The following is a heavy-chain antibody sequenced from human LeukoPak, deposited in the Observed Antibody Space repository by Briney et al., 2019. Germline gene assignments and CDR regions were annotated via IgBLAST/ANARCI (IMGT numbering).Heavy chain of an antibody. CDR2: ISGSGGST. Sequence: GGSLRLSCAASGFTFSSYAMSWVRQAPGKGLEWVSAISGSGGSTYYADSVEGRFTISRDNSKNTLYLQMNSLRAEDTAVYYCAKDDGNYYDSSGYYSGTYYFDYWGQGTLVTVSS. J-gene: IGHJ4*02. CDR1: GFTFSSYA. CDR3: AKDDGNYYDSSGYYSGTYYFDY. V-gene: IGHV3-23*01. D-gene: IGHD3-22*01.